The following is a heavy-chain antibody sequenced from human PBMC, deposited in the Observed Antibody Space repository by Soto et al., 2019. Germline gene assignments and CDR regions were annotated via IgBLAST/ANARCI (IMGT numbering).Heavy chain of an antibody. CDR2: ISGSGDSA. J-gene: IGHJ4*02. V-gene: IGHV3-23*01. Sequence: GGSLRLSCTASGFPFSHYAMNWVRQGPGTRLEWVADISGSGDSARYADSVRGRFTIPRDNSRDTLYLQMNSLRVDDTAVYYCGKERRGSGWSVCNFWGQGALVTVSS. CDR1: GFPFSHYA. CDR3: GKERRGSGWSVCNF. D-gene: IGHD6-19*01.